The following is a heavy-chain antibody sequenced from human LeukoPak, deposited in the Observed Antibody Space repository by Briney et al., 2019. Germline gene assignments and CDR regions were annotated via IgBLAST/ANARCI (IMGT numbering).Heavy chain of an antibody. J-gene: IGHJ4*02. Sequence: ASVKVSCKASGYTFTGYYMHWVRQAPGQGLEWMGWINPNSGGTNYAQKFQGRVTMTRDTSISTAYMELSRLRSDDTAVYYCARGGGASLRYFDWLLPLDYWGQGTLVTVSS. CDR2: INPNSGGT. V-gene: IGHV1-2*02. CDR3: ARGGGASLRYFDWLLPLDY. D-gene: IGHD3-9*01. CDR1: GYTFTGYY.